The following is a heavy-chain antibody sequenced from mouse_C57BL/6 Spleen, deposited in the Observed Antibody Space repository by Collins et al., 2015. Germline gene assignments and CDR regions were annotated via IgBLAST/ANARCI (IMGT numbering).Heavy chain of an antibody. D-gene: IGHD2-4*01. CDR1: GYTFTSYW. CDR3: AMRGYYDYDWFAY. V-gene: IGHV1-74*01. J-gene: IGHJ3*01. CDR2: IHPSDSDT. Sequence: QVQLQQPGAELVKPGASVKVSCKASGYTFTSYWMHWVKQRPGQGLEWIGRIHPSDSDTNYNQKFKGKATLTVDKSSSTAYMQLSSLTSEDSAVYYCAMRGYYDYDWFAYWGQGTLVTVSA.